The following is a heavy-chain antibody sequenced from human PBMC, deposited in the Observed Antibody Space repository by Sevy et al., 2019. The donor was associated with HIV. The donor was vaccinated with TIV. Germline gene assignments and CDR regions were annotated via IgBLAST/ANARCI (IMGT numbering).Heavy chain of an antibody. CDR2: IRFEGSMK. CDR3: AKDHYDYRTGYYGYYGMDV. CDR1: GFRFSDYG. Sequence: GGSLRLSCAASGFRFSDYGMHWVRQAPGKGLEWVSLIRFEGSMKYIADSVKGRFTIARDKVKDTLYLQMNSLRPEDTVVYYCAKDHYDYRTGYYGYYGMDVWGQGTTVTVSS. D-gene: IGHD3-3*01. V-gene: IGHV3-30*02. J-gene: IGHJ6*02.